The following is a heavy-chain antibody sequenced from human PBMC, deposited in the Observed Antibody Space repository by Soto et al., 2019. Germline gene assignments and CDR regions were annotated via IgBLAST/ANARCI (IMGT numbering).Heavy chain of an antibody. Sequence: QVRLQQWGAGLLKPSETLSLTCAIYDGSFSVYYWIWIRQSPGEGLEWIGEINHSGSPNYNPSIKSRVSMSVDASKTQFSLKLNSGTAADTAVYYCARDSTRRGACDIWGEGTTVTVSS. V-gene: IGHV4-34*01. D-gene: IGHD4-4*01. CDR2: INHSGSP. CDR1: DGSFSVYY. CDR3: ARDSTRRGACDI. J-gene: IGHJ3*02.